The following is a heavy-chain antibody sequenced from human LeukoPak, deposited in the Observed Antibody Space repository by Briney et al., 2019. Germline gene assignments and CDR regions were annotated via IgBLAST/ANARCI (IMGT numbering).Heavy chain of an antibody. CDR2: IYPGDSDT. Sequence: GESLKISCQTSGFTITNYWIGWVRQMAGRGLEWMGIIYPGDSDTKYSPSFRGHVTTSADKTTSTAYLQWGSLKASDTAMYFCARGDASMATGFNYWGQGTLVTVSS. V-gene: IGHV5-51*01. D-gene: IGHD6-6*01. CDR1: GFTITNYW. J-gene: IGHJ4*01. CDR3: ARGDASMATGFNY.